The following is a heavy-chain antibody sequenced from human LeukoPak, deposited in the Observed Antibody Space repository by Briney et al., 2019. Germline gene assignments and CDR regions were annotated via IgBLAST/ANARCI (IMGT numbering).Heavy chain of an antibody. Sequence: GSSVKVSCKASGGTFSSYAISWVRQAPGQGLEWMGRIIPILGIANYAQKFQGRVTITADKSTSTAYMELSSLRSKDTAVYYCARTTVTTDEYFQHWGQGTLVTVSS. CDR3: ARTTVTTDEYFQH. V-gene: IGHV1-69*04. D-gene: IGHD4-17*01. J-gene: IGHJ1*01. CDR1: GGTFSSYA. CDR2: IIPILGIA.